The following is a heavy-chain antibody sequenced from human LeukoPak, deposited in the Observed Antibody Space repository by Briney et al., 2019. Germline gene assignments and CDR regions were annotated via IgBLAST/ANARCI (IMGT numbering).Heavy chain of an antibody. J-gene: IGHJ4*02. CDR2: ISSNGGST. CDR3: ARGRSGWYGVGDY. V-gene: IGHV3-64*01. Sequence: GGSLRLSCAASGFTFSSYAMHWVRQAPGKGLEYVSAISSNGGSTYYANSVKGRFTISRDNSKNTLYLQMGSLRAEDMAVYYCARGRSGWYGVGDYWGQGTLVTVSS. CDR1: GFTFSSYA. D-gene: IGHD6-19*01.